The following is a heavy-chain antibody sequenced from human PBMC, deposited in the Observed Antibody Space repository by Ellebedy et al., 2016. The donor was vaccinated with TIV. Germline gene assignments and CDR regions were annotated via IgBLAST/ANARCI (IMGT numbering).Heavy chain of an antibody. CDR3: AKGRGGGSDSSAPRYYFDY. CDR2: ISHTGSRT. V-gene: IGHV3-23*01. CDR1: GFTFRSFA. Sequence: PGGSLRLSCAASGFTFRSFAMTWVRQAPGKGLEGVSTISHTGSRTYYTDSVEGRFIISRDTSKKTLYLQMNGLRAEDTAIYYCAKGRGGGSDSSAPRYYFDYWGLGTLVTVSS. D-gene: IGHD3-22*01. J-gene: IGHJ4*02.